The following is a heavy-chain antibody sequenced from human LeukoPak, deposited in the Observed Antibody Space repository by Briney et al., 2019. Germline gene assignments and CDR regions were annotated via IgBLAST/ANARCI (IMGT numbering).Heavy chain of an antibody. CDR2: MKSNNGHT. D-gene: IGHD7-27*01. CDR1: GYTFTSYD. Sequence: ASVKFSCKASGYTFTSYDFNCVRQATGQGLEWMGWMKSNNGHTGYAQKFQGRVTMTRDTSISTAYMELSSLTFEDTAVYYCARGPPNWGMVGYWGQGTLVTVSS. CDR3: ARGPPNWGMVGY. J-gene: IGHJ4*02. V-gene: IGHV1-8*01.